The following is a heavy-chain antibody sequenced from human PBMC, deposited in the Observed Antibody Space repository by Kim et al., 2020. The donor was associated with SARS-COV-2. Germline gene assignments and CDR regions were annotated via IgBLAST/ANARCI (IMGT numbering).Heavy chain of an antibody. V-gene: IGHV3-48*03. Sequence: GGSLRLSCAASGFTFSSYEMNWVRQAPGKGLEWVSYIRSSGSTIYYADSVKGRFTISRDNAKNSLYLQMNSLRAEDTAVYYCARVTRYSSSWSSFDYWGQGTLVTVSS. CDR1: GFTFSSYE. CDR3: ARVTRYSSSWSSFDY. D-gene: IGHD6-13*01. CDR2: IRSSGSTI. J-gene: IGHJ4*02.